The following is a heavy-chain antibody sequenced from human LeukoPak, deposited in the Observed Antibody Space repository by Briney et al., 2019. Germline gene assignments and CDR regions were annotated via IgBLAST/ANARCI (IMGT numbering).Heavy chain of an antibody. CDR3: AGAEVVVAPINY. Sequence: GRSLRLSCAASGFIFSSYAMHWVRQAPGKGLEYVSAISSNGGRTYYGNSVKGRFTISRDNSKNTLHLQMASLTVEDTAVYYCAGAEVVVAPINYWGQGTLVTVSS. CDR1: GFIFSSYA. J-gene: IGHJ4*02. D-gene: IGHD2-15*01. CDR2: ISSNGGRT. V-gene: IGHV3-64*01.